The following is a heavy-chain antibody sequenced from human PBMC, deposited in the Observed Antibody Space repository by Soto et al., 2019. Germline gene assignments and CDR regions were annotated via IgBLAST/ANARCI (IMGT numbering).Heavy chain of an antibody. D-gene: IGHD3-9*01. J-gene: IGHJ5*02. CDR3: ARVSFDHFVHWFDP. CDR2: ISYSGST. CDR1: GGSINGYY. Sequence: SETLSLTCTVSGGSINGYYWSWVRQPPGKGLEWIGYISYSGSTNYNPSLKSRVTISVDTSKNQFSLLLNSVTPEDTAVYYCARVSFDHFVHWFDPWGQGTLVTVSS. V-gene: IGHV4-59*08.